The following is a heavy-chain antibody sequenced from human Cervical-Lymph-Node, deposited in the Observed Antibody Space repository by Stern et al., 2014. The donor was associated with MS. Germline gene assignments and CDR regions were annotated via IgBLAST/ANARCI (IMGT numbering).Heavy chain of an antibody. CDR2: INPNSGNT. CDR1: GYIFTDYY. V-gene: IGHV1-2*02. J-gene: IGHJ1*01. Sequence: VQLVESGAEVKKPGASVKVSCKASGYIFTDYYMHWVRQAPGQGLEWMGWINPNSGNTKYAQKFQGRVTMTRDTSITTAYMEVSRLRSDETAVYYCARESTRMAAAGTEYFQHWGQGTLVTVSS. D-gene: IGHD6-13*01. CDR3: ARESTRMAAAGTEYFQH.